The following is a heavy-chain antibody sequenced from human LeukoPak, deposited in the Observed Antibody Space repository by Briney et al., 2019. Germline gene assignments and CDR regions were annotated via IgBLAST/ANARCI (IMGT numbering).Heavy chain of an antibody. CDR3: ARSYGDDAFDI. V-gene: IGHV3-21*01. D-gene: IGHD5-18*01. Sequence: GGSLRLSCAASGFTFSSYSMNWVRRAPGKGLEWVSSISSSSSYIYYADSVKGRFTISRDNAKNSLYLQMNSLRAEDTAVYYCARSYGDDAFDIWGQGTMVAVSS. J-gene: IGHJ3*02. CDR2: ISSSSSYI. CDR1: GFTFSSYS.